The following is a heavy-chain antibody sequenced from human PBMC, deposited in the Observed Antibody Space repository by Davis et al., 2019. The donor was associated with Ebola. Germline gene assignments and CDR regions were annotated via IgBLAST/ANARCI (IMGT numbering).Heavy chain of an antibody. D-gene: IGHD3-22*01. CDR3: ARDYYDSSGYLYYFDS. Sequence: MPGGSLRLSCAVYGGSFSGYYWSWIRQSPGKGLEWIGEINHGGSTNYNPSLKSRVTISVDKAKNQFSLKLNSVTAADTAVYYCARDYYDSSGYLYYFDSWGQGTLVTVSS. CDR2: INHGGST. J-gene: IGHJ4*02. V-gene: IGHV4-34*01. CDR1: GGSFSGYY.